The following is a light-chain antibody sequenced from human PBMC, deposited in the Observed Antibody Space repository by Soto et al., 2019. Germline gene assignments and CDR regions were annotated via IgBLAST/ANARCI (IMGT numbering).Light chain of an antibody. CDR1: QDIGDY. CDR2: AIS. J-gene: IGKJ2*01. CDR3: LQHNGYPRT. V-gene: IGKV1-17*01. Sequence: DIQMTQSPSSLSASVGDRVPITCRASQDIGDYFGWYQQKPGKAPKRLIYAISNLQSGVPSRFSGSGSGTEFTLTISSLQTEDFATYYCLQHNGYPRTFGQGTKLEIK.